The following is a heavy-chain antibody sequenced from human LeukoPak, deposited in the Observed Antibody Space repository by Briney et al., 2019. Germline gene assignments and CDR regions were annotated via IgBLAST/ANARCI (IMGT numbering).Heavy chain of an antibody. D-gene: IGHD5-18*01. CDR1: GFIFRTFA. V-gene: IGHV3-23*01. Sequence: GGSLRLSCAASGFIFRTFAMLWVRQPPGKGLEWVSSIFPRGGEIHYADSVRGRFTISRDNSKSILSLQMNSLRAEDTAIYYCATYRQVLLPFESWGQGTLVTVSS. CDR2: IFPRGGEI. J-gene: IGHJ4*02. CDR3: ATYRQVLLPFES.